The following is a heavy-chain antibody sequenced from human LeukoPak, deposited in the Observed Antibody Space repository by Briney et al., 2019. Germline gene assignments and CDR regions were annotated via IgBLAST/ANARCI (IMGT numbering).Heavy chain of an antibody. CDR1: GFTFSSYS. D-gene: IGHD1-26*01. CDR3: ARDVGATTRGAFDY. Sequence: GGSLRLSCAASGFTFSSYSVNWVRQAPGKGLEWVSSISSSSSYIYYADSVKGRFTISRDNAKNSLYLQMNSLRAEDTAVYYCARDVGATTRGAFDYWGQGTLVTVSS. V-gene: IGHV3-21*01. J-gene: IGHJ4*02. CDR2: ISSSSSYI.